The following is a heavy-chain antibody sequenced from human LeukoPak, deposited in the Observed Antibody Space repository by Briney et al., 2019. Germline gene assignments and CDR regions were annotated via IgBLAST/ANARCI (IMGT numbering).Heavy chain of an antibody. J-gene: IGHJ4*02. CDR2: IYTGGTT. V-gene: IGHV3-53*01. Sequence: GGSLRLSCAISGFSVGGTHMSWVRQAPGKGLEWVSAIYTGGTTYYADCVQGRFTVSRDNSKNILYLHMNNLRAEDTAVYYCARDTATTGGGLDSWGQGTLVTVSS. CDR1: GFSVGGTH. D-gene: IGHD1-1*01. CDR3: ARDTATTGGGLDS.